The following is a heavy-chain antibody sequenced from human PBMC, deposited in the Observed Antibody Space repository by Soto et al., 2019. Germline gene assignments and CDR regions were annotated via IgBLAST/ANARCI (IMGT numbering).Heavy chain of an antibody. Sequence: VASVKVSCKASGGTFSSYAISWVRQAPGQGLEWMGGIIPIFGTANYAQKFQGRVTITADESTSTAYMELSSLRSEDTAVYYCARPTAQGSGYQTDAFDIWGQGTMVTVSS. J-gene: IGHJ3*02. CDR2: IIPIFGTA. CDR1: GGTFSSYA. V-gene: IGHV1-69*13. CDR3: ARPTAQGSGYQTDAFDI. D-gene: IGHD3-3*01.